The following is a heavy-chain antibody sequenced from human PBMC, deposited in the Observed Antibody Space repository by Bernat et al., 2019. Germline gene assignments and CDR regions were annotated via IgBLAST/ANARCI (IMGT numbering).Heavy chain of an antibody. V-gene: IGHV1-18*01. Sequence: QVQLVQSGAEVKKPGASVKVSCKASGYTFTSYGISWVRQAPGQGLEWMGWISAYNGNTNYAQKLQGRVTMTTDTSTSTAYMELRSLRSDDTDVYYCARDSRGLIAVAEYDFDLWGRGTLVTVSP. CDR3: ARDSRGLIAVAEYDFDL. CDR2: ISAYNGNT. J-gene: IGHJ2*01. CDR1: GYTFTSYG. D-gene: IGHD6-19*01.